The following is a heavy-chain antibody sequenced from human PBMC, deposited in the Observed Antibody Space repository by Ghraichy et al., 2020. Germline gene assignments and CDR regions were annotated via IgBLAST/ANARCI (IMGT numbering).Heavy chain of an antibody. J-gene: IGHJ4*02. D-gene: IGHD4-17*01. CDR3: AAATVTTTFDY. CDR2: IYYSGST. Sequence: SETLSLTCTVSGGSISSYYWSWIRQPPGKGLEWIGYIYYSGSTNYNPSLKSRVTISVDTSKNQFSLKLSSVTAADTAVYYCAAATVTTTFDYWGQGTLVTVSS. CDR1: GGSISSYY. V-gene: IGHV4-59*01.